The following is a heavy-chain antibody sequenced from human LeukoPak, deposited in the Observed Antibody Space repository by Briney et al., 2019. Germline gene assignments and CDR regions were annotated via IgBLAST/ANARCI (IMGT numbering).Heavy chain of an antibody. V-gene: IGHV1-46*01. Sequence: ASVKVSCKASGYTFTGYYMHWVRQAPGQGLEWMGIINPSGGSTSYAQKFQGRVTMTRDMSTSTVYMELSSLRSEDTAVYYCARISKVTRRRYYYYCMDVWGKGTTVTVSS. CDR2: INPSGGST. CDR3: ARISKVTRRRYYYYCMDV. D-gene: IGHD5-18*01. J-gene: IGHJ6*03. CDR1: GYTFTGYY.